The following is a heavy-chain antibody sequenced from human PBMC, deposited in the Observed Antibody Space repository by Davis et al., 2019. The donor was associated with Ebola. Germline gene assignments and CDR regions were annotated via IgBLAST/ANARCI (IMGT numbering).Heavy chain of an antibody. CDR3: ARGYLYGSSGLSYVDY. Sequence: MPSETLSLTCAVYGGSFSRYYFSWIRQPPGKGLEWIGEINHSGSTNYNPSLKSRVTISVDTSKNQFSLKLSSVTAADTAVYYCARGYLYGSSGLSYVDYWGQGTLVNVSS. J-gene: IGHJ4*02. CDR1: GGSFSRYY. V-gene: IGHV4-34*01. CDR2: INHSGST. D-gene: IGHD6-19*01.